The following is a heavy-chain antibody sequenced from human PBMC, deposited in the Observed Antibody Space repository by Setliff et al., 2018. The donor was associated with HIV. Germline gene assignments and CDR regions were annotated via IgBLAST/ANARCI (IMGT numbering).Heavy chain of an antibody. CDR2: IYTKTDNERR. V-gene: IGHV3-15*01. J-gene: IGHJ4*02. D-gene: IGHD6-19*01. CDR3: TTLSRGRSNAGWYYFDN. CDR1: GLTFNSAW. Sequence: NPGGSLRLSCAASGLTFNSAWMSWVRQVPGKGLEWVGRIYTKTDNERRDYAAAVKGRFTISRDDSKSTVYLQMNSLKTEDTGVYYCTTLSRGRSNAGWYYFDNWGQGTLVTVSS.